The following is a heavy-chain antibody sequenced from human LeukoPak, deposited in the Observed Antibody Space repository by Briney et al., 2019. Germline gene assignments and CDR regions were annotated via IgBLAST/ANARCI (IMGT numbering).Heavy chain of an antibody. CDR2: ISGSGGST. CDR3: AKDLGIFGTTRYYFDY. D-gene: IGHD3-3*01. V-gene: IGHV3-23*01. J-gene: IGHJ4*02. Sequence: GGSLRLSCAASGFTFSSYAMSWVRQAPGKGLEWVSAISGSGGSTYYADSVKGRFTISRDNSKNTLYLQMNSLRAEGTAVYYCAKDLGIFGTTRYYFDYWGQGTLVTVSS. CDR1: GFTFSSYA.